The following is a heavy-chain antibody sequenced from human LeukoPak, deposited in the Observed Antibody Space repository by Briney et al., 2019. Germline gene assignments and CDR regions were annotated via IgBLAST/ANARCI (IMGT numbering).Heavy chain of an antibody. Sequence: GESLRLSCAASGFTFSSYAVSWVRQAPGRGLECISSISGSGETTYYADSVKGRFTSSRDNSKKTVYLQLSSLRAEDTAVYYCAKAMSSTTWGIFDYWGQGTLVTVSS. D-gene: IGHD2-2*01. CDR1: GFTFSSYA. V-gene: IGHV3-23*01. CDR2: ISGSGETT. J-gene: IGHJ4*02. CDR3: AKAMSSTTWGIFDY.